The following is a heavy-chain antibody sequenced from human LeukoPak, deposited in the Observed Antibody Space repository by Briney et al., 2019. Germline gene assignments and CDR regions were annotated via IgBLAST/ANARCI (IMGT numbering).Heavy chain of an antibody. J-gene: IGHJ6*03. D-gene: IGHD2-8*01. CDR3: AKDRCSNGVGCYYYYMDV. CDR2: ISWNSGSI. CDR1: GFTFDDYA. Sequence: GGSLRLSCAASGFTFDDYAMHWVRQVPGKGLEWVSGISWNSGSIGYADSVKGRFTISRDNAKNSLYLQMNSLRAEDTAVYYCAKDRCSNGVGCYYYYMDVWGKGTTVTISS. V-gene: IGHV3-9*01.